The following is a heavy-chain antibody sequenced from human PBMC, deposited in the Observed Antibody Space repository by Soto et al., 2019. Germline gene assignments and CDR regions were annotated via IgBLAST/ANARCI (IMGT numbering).Heavy chain of an antibody. CDR2: IVVGSGNT. CDR1: GFTFTSSA. CDR3: AADNPSHARWYYFDY. D-gene: IGHD2-15*01. V-gene: IGHV1-58*01. Sequence: GASVKVSCKASGFTFTSSAVQWVRQARGQRLEWIGWIVVGSGNTNYAQKFQERVTITRDMSTSTAYMELSSLRSEDTAVYYCAADNPSHARWYYFDYWGQGTLVTVSS. J-gene: IGHJ4*02.